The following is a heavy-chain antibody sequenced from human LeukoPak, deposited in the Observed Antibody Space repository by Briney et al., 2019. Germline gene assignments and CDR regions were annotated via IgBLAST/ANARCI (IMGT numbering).Heavy chain of an antibody. Sequence: GGSLRLSCEGSAFIFSGHWMNWVRQTPGKGLEWVASIKEDGSERQYVDSVKGRFSISRDNTKGSLFLQLNSLRAEDTAVYYCARGREEAVATVVDYWGQGTLVTVSS. J-gene: IGHJ4*02. V-gene: IGHV3-7*03. CDR1: AFIFSGHW. CDR3: ARGREEAVATVVDY. D-gene: IGHD6-19*01. CDR2: IKEDGSER.